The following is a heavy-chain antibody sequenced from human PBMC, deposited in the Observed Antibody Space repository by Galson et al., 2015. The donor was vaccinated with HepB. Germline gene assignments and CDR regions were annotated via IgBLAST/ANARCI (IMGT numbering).Heavy chain of an antibody. CDR1: GGTFSSYA. V-gene: IGHV1-69*06. J-gene: IGHJ3*02. D-gene: IGHD2-2*02. CDR2: IIPIFGTA. Sequence: SVKVSCKASGGTFSSYAISWVRQAPGQGLEWMGGIIPIFGTANYAQKFQGRVTITADKSTSTAYMELSSLRSEDTAVYYCARGLGYCSSTSCYRGGRDAFDIWGQGTMVTVSS. CDR3: ARGLGYCSSTSCYRGGRDAFDI.